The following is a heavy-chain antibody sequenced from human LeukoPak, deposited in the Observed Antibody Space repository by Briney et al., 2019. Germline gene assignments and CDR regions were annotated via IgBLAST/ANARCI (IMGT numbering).Heavy chain of an antibody. CDR2: INPSGGST. J-gene: IGHJ4*02. CDR1: GYTFTSYY. Sequence: GASVKVSCKASGYTFTSYYMHWVRQAPGQGLEWMGIINPSGGSTSYAQKFQGRVTISVDTSKNQFSLKLSSVTAADTAVYYCARYGSGSYSFDYWGQGTLVTVSS. V-gene: IGHV1-46*01. D-gene: IGHD3-10*01. CDR3: ARYGSGSYSFDY.